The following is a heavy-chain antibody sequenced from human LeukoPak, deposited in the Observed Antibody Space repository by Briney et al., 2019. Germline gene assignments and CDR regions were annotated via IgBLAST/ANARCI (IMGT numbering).Heavy chain of an antibody. Sequence: GGSLRLSCAASGFTFSSYSMNWVRQAPGKGLEWVSYISSSSTIYYADSVKGRFTISRDNAKNSLYLQMNSLRAGDTAVYYCAREAENDAFDIWGQGTMVTVSS. CDR3: AREAENDAFDI. CDR2: ISSSSTI. CDR1: GFTFSSYS. V-gene: IGHV3-48*04. D-gene: IGHD1-14*01. J-gene: IGHJ3*02.